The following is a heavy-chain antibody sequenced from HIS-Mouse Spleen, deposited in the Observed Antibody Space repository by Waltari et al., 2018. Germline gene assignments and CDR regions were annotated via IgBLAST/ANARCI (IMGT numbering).Heavy chain of an antibody. V-gene: IGHV4-39*07. J-gene: IGHJ3*02. CDR1: GGSISISRYY. CDR3: ARAPTGFLEWFDAFDI. Sequence: QLQLQESGPGLVKPSETLSLTCTVSGGSISISRYYWRWIRWPPGKGLEWLGSIYYSGSTYYNPSLKSRVTISVDTSKNQFSLKLSSVTAADTAVYYCARAPTGFLEWFDAFDIWGQGTMVTVSS. D-gene: IGHD3-3*01. CDR2: IYYSGST.